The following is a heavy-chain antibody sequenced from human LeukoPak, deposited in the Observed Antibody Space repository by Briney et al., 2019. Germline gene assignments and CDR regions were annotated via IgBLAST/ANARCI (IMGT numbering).Heavy chain of an antibody. Sequence: ASETLSLTCVVYGGSFSGYYWSWLRQPPGKGLEWIGQINHSGSTNYNPSLKSRVTISVDTSKNQFSLKLSSVTAADTAVYYCARGFYYRNYYYYYYMDVWGKGTTVTVSS. J-gene: IGHJ6*03. CDR1: GGSFSGYY. CDR2: INHSGST. V-gene: IGHV4-34*01. D-gene: IGHD3-22*01. CDR3: ARGFYYRNYYYYYYMDV.